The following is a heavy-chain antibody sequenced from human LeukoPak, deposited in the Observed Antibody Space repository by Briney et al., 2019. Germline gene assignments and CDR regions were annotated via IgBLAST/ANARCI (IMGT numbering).Heavy chain of an antibody. D-gene: IGHD2-2*01. CDR1: GFTFSSYW. V-gene: IGHV3-74*01. CDR3: AKVRCSSTSCFFDY. J-gene: IGHJ4*02. Sequence: GGSLRLSCAASGFTFSSYWMHWVRQAPGKGLVWVSRINSDGSSTSYADSVKGRFTISRDNAKNSLYLQMNSLRAEDMALYYCAKVRCSSTSCFFDYWGQGTLVTVSS. CDR2: INSDGSST.